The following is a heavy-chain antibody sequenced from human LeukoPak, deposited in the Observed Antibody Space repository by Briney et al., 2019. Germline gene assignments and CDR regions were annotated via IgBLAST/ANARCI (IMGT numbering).Heavy chain of an antibody. CDR2: TYYRSKWYT. V-gene: IGHV6-1*01. D-gene: IGHD5-12*01. Sequence: SQTLSLTCAISGDSVSSNSAAWNWIRQSPSRGLECLGRTYYRSKWYTNYAVSLRSRITINPDTSKNQFSLQLNSVTPEDTAVYYCARDHMGDIVPDYWGQGTLVTVSS. CDR3: ARDHMGDIVPDY. CDR1: GDSVSSNSAA. J-gene: IGHJ4*02.